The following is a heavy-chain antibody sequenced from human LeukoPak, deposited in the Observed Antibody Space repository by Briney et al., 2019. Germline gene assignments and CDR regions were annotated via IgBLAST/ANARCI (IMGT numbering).Heavy chain of an antibody. CDR1: GGSSSYNY. CDR3: ARDYYDSSGPPGYYFDY. CDR2: IYTSGNTNYKPWGST. V-gene: IGHV4-4*07. J-gene: IGHJ4*02. Sequence: SETLSLTCTVSGGSSSYNYWTWIRQPAGKGLEWIGRIYTSGNTNYKPWGSTNYNPSLKSRVTMSVDTSKNQLSLQLSSVTAADTAVYYCARDYYDSSGPPGYYFDYWGQGTLVTVSS. D-gene: IGHD3-22*01.